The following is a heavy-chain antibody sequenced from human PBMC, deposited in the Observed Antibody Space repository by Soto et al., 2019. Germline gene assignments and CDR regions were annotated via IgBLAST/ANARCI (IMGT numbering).Heavy chain of an antibody. D-gene: IGHD1-1*01. CDR1: GYSFTSYW. CDR3: ARGYNWHDGCAFDI. J-gene: IGHJ3*02. CDR2: IDPSDSYT. V-gene: IGHV5-10-1*01. Sequence: PVVSLKSACKGSGYSFTSYWISWVRQIPGKGLEWMGRIDPSDSYTNYRPSFQGHVTISADKSISTAYLQWSSLKASDTAMYYCARGYNWHDGCAFDIWYQWAMVTDS.